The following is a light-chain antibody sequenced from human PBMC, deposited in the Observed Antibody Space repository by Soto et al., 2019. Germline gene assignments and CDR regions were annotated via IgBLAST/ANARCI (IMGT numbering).Light chain of an antibody. CDR3: VAWDDDLSARV. Sequence: QSVLTQPPSLSGTPGQTVTISCVGSRSNIGSSIVHWYQQLPGTAPKHLIYMNNQRPSGVPDRFSASKSGTSASLVISVLRSEDEADYCCVAWDDDLSARVFGGGTKLAVL. J-gene: IGLJ3*02. V-gene: IGLV1-47*01. CDR1: RSNIGSSI. CDR2: MNN.